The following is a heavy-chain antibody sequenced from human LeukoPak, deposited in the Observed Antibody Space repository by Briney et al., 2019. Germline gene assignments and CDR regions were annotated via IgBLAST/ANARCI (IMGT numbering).Heavy chain of an antibody. CDR3: HVTTFDC. CDR2: IRSKANSYAT. CDR1: GFTFSGSA. J-gene: IGHJ4*02. D-gene: IGHD4-17*01. V-gene: IGHV3-73*01. Sequence: SGGSLKLSCAASGFTFSGSAMHWVRQASGKGLEWVGRIRSKANSYATAYAASVKGRFTISRDDSKNTAYLQMNSLKTEDTAVYYCHVTTFDCWGQGTLVTVSS.